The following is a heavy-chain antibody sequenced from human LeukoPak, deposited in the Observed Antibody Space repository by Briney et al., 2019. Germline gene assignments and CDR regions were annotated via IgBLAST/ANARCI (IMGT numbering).Heavy chain of an antibody. D-gene: IGHD3-10*01. CDR3: ARGQSVRGSGSYYHRGQNAFDI. Sequence: PGGSLRLSCAASGFTFSSYEMNWVRQAPGKGLEWVSYISSSGSTIYYADSVKGRFTISRDNAKNSLYLQMNSLRAEDTAVYYCARGQSVRGSGSYYHRGQNAFDIWGQGTMVTVSS. J-gene: IGHJ3*02. CDR1: GFTFSSYE. CDR2: ISSSGSTI. V-gene: IGHV3-48*03.